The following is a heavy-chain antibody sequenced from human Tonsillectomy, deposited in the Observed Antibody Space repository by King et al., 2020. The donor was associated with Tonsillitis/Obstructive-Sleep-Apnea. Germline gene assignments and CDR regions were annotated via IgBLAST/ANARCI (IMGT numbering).Heavy chain of an antibody. Sequence: QLVQSGAEVKKPGASVKVSCKASGYTFTNYGISWVRQAPGQGLEWMGWISAYNGDTNYAQKLQGRVTMTTDTSTSTAYMELRSLRSDDTAVYYCARDSMSHYYDSSGYYTFETWGQGTLVTVSS. CDR1: GYTFTNYG. V-gene: IGHV1-18*01. J-gene: IGHJ5*02. D-gene: IGHD3-22*01. CDR2: ISAYNGDT. CDR3: ARDSMSHYYDSSGYYTFET.